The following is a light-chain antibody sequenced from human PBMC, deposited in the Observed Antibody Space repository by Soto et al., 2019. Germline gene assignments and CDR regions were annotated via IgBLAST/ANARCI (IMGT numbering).Light chain of an antibody. CDR2: DVN. CDR3: SSYTSTTTVRFV. Sequence: QSALTQPRSVSGSPGQSVTITCTGTSSDVGAYDYVSWYQQLPGKAPKLMISDVNKRPSGVPDRFSGSKSGNTASLTISGLQAEDEALYYCSSYTSTTTVRFVFGTGTKVTVL. V-gene: IGLV2-11*02. J-gene: IGLJ1*01. CDR1: SSDVGAYDY.